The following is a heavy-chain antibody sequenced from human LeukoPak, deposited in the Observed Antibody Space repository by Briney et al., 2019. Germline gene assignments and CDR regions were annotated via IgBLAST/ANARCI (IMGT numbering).Heavy chain of an antibody. V-gene: IGHV4-34*01. CDR2: INHSGST. D-gene: IGHD2-21*02. Sequence: SETLSLTCAVYGGSFSGYYWSWLRQPPGKGLEWFGEINHSGSTNYHPSLKSRVTISVDTSKNQFSLKLSSVTAADTAVYYCARGRVLLAYCGGDCYHSWRRGAYFDYWGQGTLVTVSS. J-gene: IGHJ4*02. CDR3: ARGRVLLAYCGGDCYHSWRRGAYFDY. CDR1: GGSFSGYY.